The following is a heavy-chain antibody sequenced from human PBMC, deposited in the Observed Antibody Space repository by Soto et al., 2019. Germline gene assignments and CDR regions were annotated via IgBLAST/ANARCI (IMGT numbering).Heavy chain of an antibody. V-gene: IGHV3-23*01. Sequence: VSRILKAKGKGLEWVSAISGSGGHTYYADFVKGRFTISRDNSKNTVSLHMNSLRAEDTAVYYSANKQLLAKTLPDYWRHGTPDTGTS. D-gene: IGHD1-1*01. CDR3: ANKQLLAKTLPDY. J-gene: IGHJ4*01. CDR2: ISGSGGHT.